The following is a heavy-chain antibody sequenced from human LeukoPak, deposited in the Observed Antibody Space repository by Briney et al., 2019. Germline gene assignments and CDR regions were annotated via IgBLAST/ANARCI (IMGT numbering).Heavy chain of an antibody. CDR1: GGSISSSSYY. Sequence: SETLSLTCTVPGGSISSSSYYWGWIRQPPGKGLEWIGSIYYSGSTYYNPSLKSRVTISVDTSKNQFSLKLSSVTAADTAVYYCASPVGWFDDAFDIWGQGTMVTVSS. CDR3: ASPVGWFDDAFDI. V-gene: IGHV4-39*07. J-gene: IGHJ3*02. D-gene: IGHD2-15*01. CDR2: IYYSGST.